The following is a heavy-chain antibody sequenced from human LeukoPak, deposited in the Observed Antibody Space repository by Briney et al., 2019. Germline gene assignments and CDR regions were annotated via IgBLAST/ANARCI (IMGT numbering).Heavy chain of an antibody. CDR1: GYIFSTYP. V-gene: IGHV1-8*02. J-gene: IGHJ4*02. CDR2: MSPNSGDT. Sequence: ASVKVSCKASGYIFSTYPINWVRQAPGQGLEWMGWMSPNSGDTGYAQKFQDRVTMTRNTSISTAYMELSSLRSDDTAVYYCARGPPNWGYDYWGPGTLVTVSS. D-gene: IGHD7-27*01. CDR3: ARGPPNWGYDY.